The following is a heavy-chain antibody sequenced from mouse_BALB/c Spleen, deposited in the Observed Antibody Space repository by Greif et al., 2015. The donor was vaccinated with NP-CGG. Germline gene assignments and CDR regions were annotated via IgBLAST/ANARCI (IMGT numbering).Heavy chain of an antibody. J-gene: IGHJ3*01. CDR3: ARNYGYDGFAY. D-gene: IGHD2-2*01. CDR1: GFTFTDYY. CDR2: IRNKANGYTT. Sequence: DVQLVESGGGLVQPGGSLRLSCATSGFTFTDYYMSWVRQPPGKALEWLGFIRNKANGYTTEYSASVKGRFTISRDNSQSILYLQVNTLRAEDSATYYCARNYGYDGFAYWGQGTLVTVSA. V-gene: IGHV7-3*02.